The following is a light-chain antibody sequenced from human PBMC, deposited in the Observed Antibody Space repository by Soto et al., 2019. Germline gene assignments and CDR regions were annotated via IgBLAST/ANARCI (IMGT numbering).Light chain of an antibody. Sequence: EIGMTQSPATLSESTGERATLSCRASQNINSNLAWYQQRPGQAPRLLIYGASTRATGIPARFSGSGSGTEFTLTISSLQSEDFAVYYXXQYHNXXPRTFXQGTKVDIK. J-gene: IGKJ1*01. CDR2: GAS. V-gene: IGKV3-15*01. CDR3: XQYHNXXPRT. CDR1: QNINSN.